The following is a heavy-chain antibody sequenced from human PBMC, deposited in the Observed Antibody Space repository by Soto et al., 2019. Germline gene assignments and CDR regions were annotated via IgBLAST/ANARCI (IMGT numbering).Heavy chain of an antibody. CDR3: ARRHAHSSGWYFDY. Sequence: SETLSLTCTVSGGSISSYYWSWIRQPPGKGLEWIGYIYYSGSTNYNPSLKSRVTISVDTSKNQFSLKLSSVTAADTAVYYCARRHAHSSGWYFDYWGQGTLVTVSS. D-gene: IGHD6-19*01. CDR2: IYYSGST. V-gene: IGHV4-59*08. J-gene: IGHJ4*02. CDR1: GGSISSYY.